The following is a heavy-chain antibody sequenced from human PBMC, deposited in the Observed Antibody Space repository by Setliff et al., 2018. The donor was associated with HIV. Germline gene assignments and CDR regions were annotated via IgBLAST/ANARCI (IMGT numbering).Heavy chain of an antibody. J-gene: IGHJ4*02. Sequence: GGSLRLSCEASGFPFSVHGMHWVRQAPGKGLEWVALIWYDASKKEYAESVKGRFNILRDDSKKTVDLQMNSLRADDTAVYYCVKDVVKFWSGSGALDFWGPGTLVTVSS. CDR1: GFPFSVHG. V-gene: IGHV3-33*06. D-gene: IGHD3-3*01. CDR2: IWYDASKK. CDR3: VKDVVKFWSGSGALDF.